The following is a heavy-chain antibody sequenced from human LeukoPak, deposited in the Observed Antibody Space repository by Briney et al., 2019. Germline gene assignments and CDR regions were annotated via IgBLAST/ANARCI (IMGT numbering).Heavy chain of an antibody. CDR1: GDSVSSNTAV. V-gene: IGHV6-1*01. Sequence: SQTLSLTCAISGDSVSSNTAVWNWIRQSPSRGLEWLGRTYYRSKWSNNYAVSVRSRIIINPDTSENQFSLQLNSMTPEDTAVYYCARGDQAFDYWGQGTLVTVSS. D-gene: IGHD2-2*01. CDR3: ARGDQAFDY. CDR2: TYYRSKWSN. J-gene: IGHJ4*02.